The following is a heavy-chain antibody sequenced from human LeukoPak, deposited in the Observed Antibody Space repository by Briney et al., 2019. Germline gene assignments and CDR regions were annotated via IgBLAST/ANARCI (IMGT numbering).Heavy chain of an antibody. CDR1: GYTFTSYD. CDR3: ARGFSPDAFDI. CDR2: MNPNSGNT. Sequence: RASVKVSCKASGYTFTSYDINWVRQATGQGLEWMGWMNPNSGNTGYAQKFQGRVTITRNTSISTAYMELSSLRSEDTAVYYCARGFSPDAFDIWGQGTMVTVSS. J-gene: IGHJ3*02. V-gene: IGHV1-8*03.